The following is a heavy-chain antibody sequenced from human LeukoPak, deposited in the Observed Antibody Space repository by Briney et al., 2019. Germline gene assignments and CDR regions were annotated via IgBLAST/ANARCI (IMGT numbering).Heavy chain of an antibody. V-gene: IGHV4-31*03. J-gene: IGHJ4*02. Sequence: SETLSLTCTVSGGSITSGGYYWSWIRQRPGKGLEWIGYIYKTGSTYYNPSLKSRVTMSVDTSRNQFSLKLNSVTAADTAVYYCARDVLRWGQGTLVTVSS. CDR2: IYKTGST. CDR1: GGSITSGGYY. CDR3: ARDVLR.